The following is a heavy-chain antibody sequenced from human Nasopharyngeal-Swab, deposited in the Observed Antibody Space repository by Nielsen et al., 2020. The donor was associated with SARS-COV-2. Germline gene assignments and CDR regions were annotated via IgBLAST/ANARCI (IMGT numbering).Heavy chain of an antibody. J-gene: IGHJ4*02. V-gene: IGHV3-30-3*01. CDR3: ARDRDYYDSSGYPLDY. CDR2: ISYDGSNK. Sequence: GESLKISCAASGFTFSSYAMHWVRQAPGKGLEWVAVISYDGSNKYYADSVKGRFTISRDNSKNTLCLQMNSLRAEDTAVYYCARDRDYYDSSGYPLDYWGQGTLVTVSS. D-gene: IGHD3-22*01. CDR1: GFTFSSYA.